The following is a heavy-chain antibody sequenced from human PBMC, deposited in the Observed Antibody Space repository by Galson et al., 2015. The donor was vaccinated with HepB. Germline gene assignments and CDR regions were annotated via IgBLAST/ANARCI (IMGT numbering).Heavy chain of an antibody. Sequence: LSLTCAVYGGSFSDYFWTWIRQPPGKGLEWIGQTTHSGITNYNPSLESRVTISVDTSKNQFYLRLGSVTAADTGIYYCARVKPLWFSSLKVPHCFDYWGQGALVTVSS. CDR2: TTHSGIT. V-gene: IGHV4-34*01. J-gene: IGHJ4*02. D-gene: IGHD5-18*01. CDR3: ARVKPLWFSSLKVPHCFDY. CDR1: GGSFSDYF.